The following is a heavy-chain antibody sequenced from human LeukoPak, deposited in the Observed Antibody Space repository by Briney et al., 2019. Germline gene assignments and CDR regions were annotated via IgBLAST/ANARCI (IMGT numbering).Heavy chain of an antibody. CDR2: IDGDGSST. J-gene: IGHJ4*02. V-gene: IGHV3-74*01. D-gene: IGHD5-12*01. Sequence: PGGSLRLSCAASGFIFSSYWMQWVRQAPGKGLVWVSRIDGDGSSTNYADSVKGRFTISRDNAKNTLYLQMNSLRAEDTAVYYCARGYSGYFYYWGQGTLVTVPS. CDR3: ARGYSGYFYY. CDR1: GFIFSSYW.